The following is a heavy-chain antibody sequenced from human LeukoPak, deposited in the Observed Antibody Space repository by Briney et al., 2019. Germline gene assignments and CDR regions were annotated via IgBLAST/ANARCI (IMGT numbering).Heavy chain of an antibody. CDR1: GFTFSIYW. Sequence: PGGSLRLSCAASGFTFSIYWMSWVRQAPGMGLEWVSSISSGSSYIYYADSLKGRFTVSRDNAKNSLYLLMNSLRAEDTAVYYCAREDAGVRFDPWGQGTLVTVSS. CDR2: ISSGSSYI. J-gene: IGHJ5*02. V-gene: IGHV3-21*01. D-gene: IGHD3-3*01. CDR3: AREDAGVRFDP.